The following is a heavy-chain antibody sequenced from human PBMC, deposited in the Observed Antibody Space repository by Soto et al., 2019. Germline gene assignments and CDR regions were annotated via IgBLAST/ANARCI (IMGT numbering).Heavy chain of an antibody. Sequence: QVQLQESGPGLVKPSQTLSLTCSVSGGSINVTANYWTCLRQYPGKGLEWIGNIYYSGNTHYNPSLRSRVIIALDTSKNQFSLKLSSVTAADTAAYYCAREFGGYNNYYYYALDVWGQGTTVTVSS. CDR3: AREFGGYNNYYYYALDV. CDR1: GGSINVTANY. J-gene: IGHJ6*02. CDR2: IYYSGNT. V-gene: IGHV4-31*03. D-gene: IGHD3-22*01.